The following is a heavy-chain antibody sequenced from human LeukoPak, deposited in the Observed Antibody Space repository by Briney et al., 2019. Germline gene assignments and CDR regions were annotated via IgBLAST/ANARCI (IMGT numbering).Heavy chain of an antibody. CDR2: IYYSGST. Sequence: SETLPLTFTVSGGSISSGGYYSSWIRQHPGKGLDWIGYIYYSGSTYYNPSLKSRVTISVDTSKNQFSLKLRSVTAADTAVYYRARGRSGITMVRGAPPHWFDPWGQGTLVTVSS. V-gene: IGHV4-31*03. J-gene: IGHJ5*02. D-gene: IGHD3-10*01. CDR1: GGSISSGGYY. CDR3: ARGRSGITMVRGAPPHWFDP.